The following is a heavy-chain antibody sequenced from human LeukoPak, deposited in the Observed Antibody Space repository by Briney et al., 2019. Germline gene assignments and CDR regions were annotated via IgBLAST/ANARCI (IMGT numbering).Heavy chain of an antibody. V-gene: IGHV3-23*01. J-gene: IGHJ4*02. D-gene: IGHD6-19*01. Sequence: GGSLRLSCAAPGFTFNTYAMSWVRQAPGKGLEWVSAISGSGGSTYYADSVKGRFTISRDNSKNTLYLQMNSLRAEDTAVYYCAKDPEQWLDPKKGIDYWGQGTLVTVSS. CDR3: AKDPEQWLDPKKGIDY. CDR1: GFTFNTYA. CDR2: ISGSGGST.